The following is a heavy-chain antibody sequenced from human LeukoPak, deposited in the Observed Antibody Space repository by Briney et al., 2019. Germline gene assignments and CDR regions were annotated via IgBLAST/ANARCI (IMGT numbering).Heavy chain of an antibody. V-gene: IGHV3-23*01. CDR2: ISGSGDST. CDR1: GFTFSSYA. Sequence: GGPLRLSCAASGFTFSSYAMSWVRQAPGKGLEWVSAISGSGDSTYYGDSVKGRFTISRDNSKNTLYLQMNSLRAEDTAVYYCAKTRPLDSSSWSHGDYWGQGTLVTVSS. J-gene: IGHJ4*02. CDR3: AKTRPLDSSSWSHGDY. D-gene: IGHD6-13*01.